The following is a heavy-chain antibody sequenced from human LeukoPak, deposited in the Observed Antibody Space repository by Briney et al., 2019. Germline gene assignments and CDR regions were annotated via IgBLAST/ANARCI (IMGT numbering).Heavy chain of an antibody. Sequence: SETLSLTCTVSGYSINSGYYWSWIRQPPGKGLEWIGYIYYSGSTNYNPSLKSRVTISVDTSKNQFSLKLSSVTAADTAVYYCARVFNYDFWSGRDAFDIWGQGTMVTVSS. CDR3: ARVFNYDFWSGRDAFDI. CDR1: GYSINSGYY. V-gene: IGHV4-61*01. D-gene: IGHD3-3*01. CDR2: IYYSGST. J-gene: IGHJ3*02.